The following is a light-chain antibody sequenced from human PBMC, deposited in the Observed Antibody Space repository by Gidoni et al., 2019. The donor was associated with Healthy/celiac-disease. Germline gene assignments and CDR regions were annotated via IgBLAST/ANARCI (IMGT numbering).Light chain of an antibody. Sequence: DLQLTHSPSSVSASVGDRVTITFRASQGISSGLAWYQQKPGKAPKLLIYAASSLQSGVPSRFSGSGSGTDFTLSISSLKTEDFATYYCQQANSFTTLGGGTKVEIK. CDR2: AAS. J-gene: IGKJ4*01. CDR1: QGISSG. CDR3: QQANSFTT. V-gene: IGKV1-12*01.